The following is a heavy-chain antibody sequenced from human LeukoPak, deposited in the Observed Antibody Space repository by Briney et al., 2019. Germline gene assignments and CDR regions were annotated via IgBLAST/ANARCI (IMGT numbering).Heavy chain of an antibody. V-gene: IGHV4-59*01. CDR2: IYYSGST. J-gene: IGHJ5*02. D-gene: IGHD3-9*01. Sequence: PSETLSLTCTVSGGSISSYYWSWIRQPPGKGLEWIGYIYYSGSTNYNPSLKSRVTISVDTSKNQFSLKLSSVTAADTAVYYCARESSGQPPMYDILTGFRNNWFDPWGQGTLVTVSS. CDR1: GGSISSYY. CDR3: ARESSGQPPMYDILTGFRNNWFDP.